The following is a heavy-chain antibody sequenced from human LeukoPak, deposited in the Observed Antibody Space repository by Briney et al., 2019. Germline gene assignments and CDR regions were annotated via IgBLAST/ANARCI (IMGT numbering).Heavy chain of an antibody. CDR2: ISSRSTYI. CDR1: GFTFSSYS. Sequence: GGSLRLSCAASGFTFSSYSMNWVRQAPGKGLEWVSSISSRSTYIYYADSLKGRFTISRDNAKNSLYLQMNSLRAEDTAAYYCAARDSYGSGSYPIDYWGQGTLVTASS. V-gene: IGHV3-21*01. J-gene: IGHJ4*02. D-gene: IGHD3-10*01. CDR3: AARDSYGSGSYPIDY.